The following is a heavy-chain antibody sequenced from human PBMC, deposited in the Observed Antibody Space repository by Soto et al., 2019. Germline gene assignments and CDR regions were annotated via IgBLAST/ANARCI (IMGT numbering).Heavy chain of an antibody. Sequence: ASVKVSCKASGYTFTSYGISWVRQAPGQGLEWMGWINPNSGGTNYAQKFQGRVTMTRDTSISTAYMELSRLRSDDTAVYYCARGLERREDWFDPWGQGTLVTVSS. CDR2: INPNSGGT. CDR3: ARGLERREDWFDP. CDR1: GYTFTSYG. J-gene: IGHJ5*02. V-gene: IGHV1-2*02. D-gene: IGHD1-1*01.